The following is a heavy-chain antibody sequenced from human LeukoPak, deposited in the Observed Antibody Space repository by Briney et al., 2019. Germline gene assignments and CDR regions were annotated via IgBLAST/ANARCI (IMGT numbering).Heavy chain of an antibody. V-gene: IGHV4-39*01. CDR2: IYYSGST. CDR1: GGSISSSSYY. J-gene: IGHJ5*02. Sequence: SETLSLTCTVSGGSISSSSYYWGWIPQPPGKGLEWIGSIYYSGSTYYNPSLKSRVTISVDTSKNQFSLKLSSVTAADTAVYYCARQMILRFGDFPNWFDPWGQGTLVTVSS. CDR3: ARQMILRFGDFPNWFDP. D-gene: IGHD3-10*01.